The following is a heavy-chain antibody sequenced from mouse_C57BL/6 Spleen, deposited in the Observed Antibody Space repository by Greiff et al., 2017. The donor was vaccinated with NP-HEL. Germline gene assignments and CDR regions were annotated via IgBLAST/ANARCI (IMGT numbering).Heavy chain of an antibody. J-gene: IGHJ2*01. CDR3: AREDTTVVFYY. Sequence: VQLQQSGPELVKPGASVKISCKASGYAFSSSWMNWVKQRPGKGLEWIGRIYPGDGDTNYNGKFKGKATLTADKSSSTAYMQLSSLTSEDSAVYFCAREDTTVVFYYWGPGTTLTVSS. D-gene: IGHD1-1*01. CDR2: IYPGDGDT. CDR1: GYAFSSSW. V-gene: IGHV1-82*01.